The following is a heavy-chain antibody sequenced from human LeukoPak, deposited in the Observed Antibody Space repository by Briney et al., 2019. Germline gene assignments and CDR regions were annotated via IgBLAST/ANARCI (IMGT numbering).Heavy chain of an antibody. J-gene: IGHJ3*02. CDR3: ARHLDIVVVPAAIYAFDI. CDR1: GGSISDNY. Sequence: PSETLSLTCTVSGGSISDNYWSWIRQPPGKGLEWIGYIYYSGSTNYNPSLKSRVTISVDTSKNQFSLKLSSVTAADTAVYYCARHLDIVVVPAAIYAFDIWGQGTMVTVSS. CDR2: IYYSGST. V-gene: IGHV4-59*08. D-gene: IGHD2-2*03.